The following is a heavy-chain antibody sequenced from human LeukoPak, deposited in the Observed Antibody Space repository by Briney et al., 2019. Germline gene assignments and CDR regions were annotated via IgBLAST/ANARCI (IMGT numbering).Heavy chain of an antibody. CDR3: ARDRVRGNSNPYFDY. D-gene: IGHD4-11*01. Sequence: PSETLSLTCTVSGGSVSSGTYYWSWIRQPPGKGLEWIGYIYYSGSTNYNASLKSRVTISVDTSKNQFSLKLSSVTAADTAVYYCARDRVRGNSNPYFDYWGQGTLVTVFS. CDR2: IYYSGST. CDR1: GGSVSSGTYY. J-gene: IGHJ4*02. V-gene: IGHV4-61*01.